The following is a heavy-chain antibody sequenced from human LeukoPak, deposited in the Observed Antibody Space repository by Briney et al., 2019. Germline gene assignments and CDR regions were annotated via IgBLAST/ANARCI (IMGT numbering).Heavy chain of an antibody. CDR3: AKDPGDSVRGYYMDV. D-gene: IGHD1-26*01. V-gene: IGHV3-48*01. CDR2: IGTSSTTI. CDR1: GFTFSSYT. Sequence: GGSLRLSCAASGFTFSSYTMNWVRQPPGKGLEWVSNIGTSSTTIYYADSVKGRFTISRDNSKNMLYLQVNSVTADDTAVYYCAKDPGDSVRGYYMDVWGKGTTVIVSS. J-gene: IGHJ6*03.